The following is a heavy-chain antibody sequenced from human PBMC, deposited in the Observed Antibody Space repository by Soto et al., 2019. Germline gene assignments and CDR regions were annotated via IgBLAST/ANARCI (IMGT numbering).Heavy chain of an antibody. J-gene: IGHJ4*02. CDR2: FSSSGGST. Sequence: HPGGSLRLSCTASGFTFSNYAMSWVRQAPGKGLEWVATFSSSGGSTYYADSVKGRFTISRDNFRNTLYLHMTSLRFEDTAVYFCAKEFRSAYFPIDHWGPGTLVTVSS. CDR1: GFTFSNYA. V-gene: IGHV3-23*01. D-gene: IGHD3-3*01. CDR3: AKEFRSAYFPIDH.